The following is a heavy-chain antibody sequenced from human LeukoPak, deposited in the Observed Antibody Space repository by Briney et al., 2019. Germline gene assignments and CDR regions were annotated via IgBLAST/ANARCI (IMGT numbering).Heavy chain of an antibody. Sequence: ASVKVSCKASGYTFTGYYMHWVRQAPGQGLEWMGWINPNSGGTNYAQKFQGRVTMTRDTSISTAYMELSRLRSDDTAVYYCAREQWLAIGGSFDPWGQGTLVTVSS. CDR2: INPNSGGT. CDR1: GYTFTGYY. J-gene: IGHJ5*02. CDR3: AREQWLAIGGSFDP. D-gene: IGHD6-19*01. V-gene: IGHV1-2*02.